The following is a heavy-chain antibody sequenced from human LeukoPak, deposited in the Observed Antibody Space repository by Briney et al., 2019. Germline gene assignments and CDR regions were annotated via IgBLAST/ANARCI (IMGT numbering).Heavy chain of an antibody. J-gene: IGHJ6*02. V-gene: IGHV4-59*01. CDR1: GGSISSYY. CDR3: ARGGSGYDSFYYYGMDV. Sequence: TSETLSLTCTVSGGSISSYYWSWIRQPPGKGLQWIGYIYDSGSTNYSPSLKSRVNISVDTSKNHFSLKLNSVTAADTAVYYCARGGSGYDSFYYYGMDVWGQGTTVTVS. D-gene: IGHD5-12*01. CDR2: IYDSGST.